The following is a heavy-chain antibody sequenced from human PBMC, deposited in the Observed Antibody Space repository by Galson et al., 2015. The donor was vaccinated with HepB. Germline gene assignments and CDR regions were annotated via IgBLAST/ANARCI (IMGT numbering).Heavy chain of an antibody. D-gene: IGHD3-3*01. V-gene: IGHV4-59*01. CDR1: GGSISSYY. CDR2: IYYSGST. CDR3: ARKNYDFWSGYGAFDI. J-gene: IGHJ3*02. Sequence: SETLSLTCTVSGGSISSYYWSWIRQPPGKGLEWIGYIYYSGSTNYNPSLKSRVTISVDTSKNQFSLKLSSVTAADTAVYYCARKNYDFWSGYGAFDIWGQGTMVTVSS.